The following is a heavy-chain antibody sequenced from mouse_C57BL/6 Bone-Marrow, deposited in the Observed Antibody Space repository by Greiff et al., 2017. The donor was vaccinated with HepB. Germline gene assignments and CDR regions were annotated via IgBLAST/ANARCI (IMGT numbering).Heavy chain of an antibody. CDR1: GFTFSDAW. V-gene: IGHV6-6*01. CDR2: IRNKANNHAT. Sequence: EVKVEESGGGLVQPGGSMKLSCAASGFTFSDAWMDWVRQSPEKGLEWVAEIRNKANNHATYYAESVKGRFTISRDDSKSSVYLQMNSLRAEDTGIYYCTRKRITTVVASMDYWGQGTSVTVSS. D-gene: IGHD1-1*01. CDR3: TRKRITTVVASMDY. J-gene: IGHJ4*01.